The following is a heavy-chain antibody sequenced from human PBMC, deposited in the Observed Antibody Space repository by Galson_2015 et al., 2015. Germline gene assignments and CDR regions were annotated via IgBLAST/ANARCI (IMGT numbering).Heavy chain of an antibody. J-gene: IGHJ4*02. CDR1: GLTFSNLW. CDR3: AKGVL. D-gene: IGHD2/OR15-2a*01. V-gene: IGHV3-7*03. Sequence: SLRLSCAASGLTFSNLWMSWVRQAPGRGLEWVANINPDGSVTSYVDSVKGRFTISRDNAKDPLFLQMNSLRAEDTAVYYCAKGVLWGQGTLVTVSS. CDR2: INPDGSVT.